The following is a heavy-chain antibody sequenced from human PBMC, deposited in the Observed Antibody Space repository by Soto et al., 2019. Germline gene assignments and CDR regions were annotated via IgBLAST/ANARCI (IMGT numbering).Heavy chain of an antibody. CDR2: IYHSGST. V-gene: IGHV4-30-2*01. CDR1: GGSISSGGYS. Sequence: LSLTCAVSGGSISSGGYSWSWIRQPPGKGLEWIGYIYHSGSTYYNPSLKSRVTISVDRSKNQFSLKLSSVTAADTAVYYCARGPRYSSSSGWFDPWGQGTLVTVSS. D-gene: IGHD6-6*01. CDR3: ARGPRYSSSSGWFDP. J-gene: IGHJ5*02.